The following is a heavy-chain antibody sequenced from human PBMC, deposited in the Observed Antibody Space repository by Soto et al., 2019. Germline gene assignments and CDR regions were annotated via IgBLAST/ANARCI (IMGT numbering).Heavy chain of an antibody. D-gene: IGHD3-22*01. V-gene: IGHV4-59*01. J-gene: IGHJ4*02. Sequence: QVQLQESGPGLVKPSETLSLTCAVSGDSISSYYCMWIRQPPGKGLESIGYLYYGRSANYNPSLTSRATLSVDTSPNQCSLTLSSMTAADTAVYYCALRSMAVVPEYWGQGTLVTLSS. CDR3: ALRSMAVVPEY. CDR2: LYYGRSA. CDR1: GDSISSYY.